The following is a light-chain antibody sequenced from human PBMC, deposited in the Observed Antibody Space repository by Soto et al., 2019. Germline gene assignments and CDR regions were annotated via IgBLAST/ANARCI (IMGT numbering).Light chain of an antibody. Sequence: IVCTPDPATMYLSPSETATLSCRANNTDNNSYLAWYQQKPGQPPRLLIYGASSRATGIPDRFSGRGSGTDFTLTISRLEPEDFAVYYCQQYGSSPITFGQGTRLEIK. CDR2: GAS. V-gene: IGKV3-20*01. CDR3: QQYGSSPIT. J-gene: IGKJ5*01. CDR1: NTDNNSY.